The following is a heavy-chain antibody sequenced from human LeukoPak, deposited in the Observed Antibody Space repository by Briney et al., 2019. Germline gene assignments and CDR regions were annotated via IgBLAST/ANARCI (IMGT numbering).Heavy chain of an antibody. CDR3: AKGRGLSYDYGVDY. J-gene: IGHJ4*02. V-gene: IGHV3-48*03. CDR1: GFTFSSYE. Sequence: GGSLRLSCAASGFTFSSYEMNWVRQAPGKGREGVSYISSSGSTIYYADSVKGRFTISRDNAKNSLYLQMNSLRAEDMALYYCAKGRGLSYDYGVDYWGQGTLVTVSS. D-gene: IGHD4-17*01. CDR2: ISSSGSTI.